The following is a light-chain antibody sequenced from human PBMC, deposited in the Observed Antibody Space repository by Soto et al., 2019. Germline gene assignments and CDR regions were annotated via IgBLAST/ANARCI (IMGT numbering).Light chain of an antibody. CDR3: QQSYSTPWT. J-gene: IGKJ1*01. CDR1: QGISSW. CDR2: DAS. Sequence: DVQIAQSPSSFSSSVVDRVTITCRASQGISSWLAWYQQKPGKAPKLLIYDASSLESGVPSRFSGSGSGTDFTLTISSLQPEDFATYYCQQSYSTPWTFGQGTKVDI. V-gene: IGKV1-12*01.